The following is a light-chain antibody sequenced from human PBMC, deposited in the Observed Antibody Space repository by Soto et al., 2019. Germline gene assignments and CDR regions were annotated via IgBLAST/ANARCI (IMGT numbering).Light chain of an antibody. J-gene: IGKJ1*01. CDR3: QQYYSTPWT. CDR1: QSILYSSNNKNY. Sequence: DIVMTQSPDSLAVSLGERATINCKSSQSILYSSNNKNYLAWYQQKPGQPPKLLIYWASTRESGVPDRFSGSGSETDFTLTISSLQAEDVAVYYCQQYYSTPWTFGQRTKVEIK. V-gene: IGKV4-1*01. CDR2: WAS.